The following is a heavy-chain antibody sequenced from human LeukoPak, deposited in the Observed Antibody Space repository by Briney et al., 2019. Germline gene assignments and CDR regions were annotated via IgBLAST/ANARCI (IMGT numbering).Heavy chain of an antibody. Sequence: GGSLRLSCAAASGFTFSTYWMSWVRPAPGKGLEWVANIKEDGSVKNYVDSVKGRFIISRDNAKNSLYLQMNSLRAEDTAVYYCARESGSARDYWGQGTLATVSS. D-gene: IGHD5-12*01. V-gene: IGHV3-7*01. CDR1: GFTFSTYW. J-gene: IGHJ4*02. CDR3: ARESGSARDY. CDR2: IKEDGSVK.